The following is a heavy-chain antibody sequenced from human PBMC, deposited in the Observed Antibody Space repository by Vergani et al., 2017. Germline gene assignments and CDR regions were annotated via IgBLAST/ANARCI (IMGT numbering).Heavy chain of an antibody. D-gene: IGHD3-22*01. V-gene: IGHV3-23*04. CDR1: GFTFSSYA. CDR2: ISGSGGST. CDR3: AKDPLTYYYDSSGSLPGY. J-gene: IGHJ4*02. Sequence: VHLVESGGGVVQPGRSLRLSCAASGFTFSSYAMSWVRQAPGKGLEWVSAISGSGGSTYYADSVKGRFTISRDNSKNTLYLQMNSLRAEDTAVYYCAKDPLTYYYDSSGSLPGYWGQGTLVTVSS.